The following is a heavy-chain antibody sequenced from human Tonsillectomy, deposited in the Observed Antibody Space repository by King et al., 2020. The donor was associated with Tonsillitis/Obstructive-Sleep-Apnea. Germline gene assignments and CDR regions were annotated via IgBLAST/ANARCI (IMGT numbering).Heavy chain of an antibody. D-gene: IGHD3-9*01. J-gene: IGHJ6*03. Sequence: VQLVESGGGLVKPGGSLRLSCAASGFTFSDYYMSWIRQAPGKGLEWVSYISSSSSYTNYAESVKGRFTISRDNAKNSLYLQMNSLRAEDPAVYYCARVGLTGYYSPTYYYYMDVWGQGTTVTVSS. CDR3: ARVGLTGYYSPTYYYYMDV. V-gene: IGHV3-11*05. CDR1: GFTFSDYY. CDR2: ISSSSSYT.